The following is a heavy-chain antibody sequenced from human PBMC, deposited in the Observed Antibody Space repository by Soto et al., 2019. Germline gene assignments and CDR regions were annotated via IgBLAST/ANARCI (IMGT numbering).Heavy chain of an antibody. CDR2: IYYSGST. J-gene: IGHJ4*02. Sequence: TLSLTCTVSGGSVSSGSYYWSWIRQPPGKGLEWIGYIYYSGSTNYNPSLKSRVTISVDTSKNQFSLKLSSVTAADTAVYYCARVGVGATSPYFDYWGQGTLVTVSS. V-gene: IGHV4-61*01. CDR3: ARVGVGATSPYFDY. CDR1: GGSVSSGSYY. D-gene: IGHD1-26*01.